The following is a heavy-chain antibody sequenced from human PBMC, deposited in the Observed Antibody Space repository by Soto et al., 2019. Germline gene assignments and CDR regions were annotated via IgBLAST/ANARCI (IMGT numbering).Heavy chain of an antibody. CDR1: GYTFNTYY. Sequence: QVQLVQSGAEVRKPGASVKVSCKPSGYTFNTYYLHWLRQAPGQALEWMGVIHPSGGGTTYAQKFLGRVPVTRDTSTTTGFMELSSLRSDDTAVYYCARGGHIAVVTASFDNWGQGTLVTVSS. J-gene: IGHJ4*02. CDR2: IHPSGGGT. V-gene: IGHV1-46*02. CDR3: ARGGHIAVVTASFDN. D-gene: IGHD2-21*02.